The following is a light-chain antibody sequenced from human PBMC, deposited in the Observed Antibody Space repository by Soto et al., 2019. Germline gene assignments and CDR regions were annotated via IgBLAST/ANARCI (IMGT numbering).Light chain of an antibody. Sequence: EIVLTQSPATLSLSPGERATLSCRASQSVSSYLAWYQQKPGQAPRLLIYDAPNRATGISARFSCSGSGTDFTLTIIIIEREDFEVYYWQQRTNWLSFGGGTKVEIK. J-gene: IGKJ4*01. CDR2: DAP. CDR3: QQRTNWLS. CDR1: QSVSSY. V-gene: IGKV3-11*01.